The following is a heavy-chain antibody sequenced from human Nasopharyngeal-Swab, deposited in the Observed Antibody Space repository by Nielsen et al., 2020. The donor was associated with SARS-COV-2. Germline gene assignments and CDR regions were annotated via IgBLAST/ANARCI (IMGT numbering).Heavy chain of an antibody. CDR1: GFTFISYW. V-gene: IGHV3-74*01. CDR2: INSDGSSP. CDR3: ARDPDYDFWSGYSKSFDY. D-gene: IGHD3-3*01. J-gene: IGHJ4*02. Sequence: GESLKLSCAASGFTFISYWMHWVRQAPGKGLVCVSRINSDGSSPSYADSVKGRFTISRDNAKNTLYLQMNSLRAEDTAVYYCARDPDYDFWSGYSKSFDYWGQGTLVTVSS.